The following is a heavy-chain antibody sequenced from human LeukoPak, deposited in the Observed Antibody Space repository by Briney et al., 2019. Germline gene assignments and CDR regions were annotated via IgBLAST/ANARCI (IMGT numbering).Heavy chain of an antibody. CDR3: ASAATYYYGSGAYGMDV. D-gene: IGHD3-10*01. V-gene: IGHV5-10-1*01. Sequence: GESLKISCKGSGYSFASYWISWVRQMPGKGLEWMGRIDPSDSYTNYSPSFQGHVTISADKSISTAYLQWSSLKASDTAMYYCASAATYYYGSGAYGMDVWGQGTTVTVSS. CDR2: IDPSDSYT. J-gene: IGHJ6*02. CDR1: GYSFASYW.